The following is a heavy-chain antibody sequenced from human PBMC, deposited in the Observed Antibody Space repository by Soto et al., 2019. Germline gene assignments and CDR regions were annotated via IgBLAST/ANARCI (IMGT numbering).Heavy chain of an antibody. J-gene: IGHJ4*02. CDR1: GGSISSYF. Sequence: PSETLSLTCTVSGGSISSYFWSWIRQPPGKGLEWIGYIYYTGSTNYNPSLKSRVTISVDTSKNQFSLKLSSMTAADSAVYYCAALTRRDGYNSGEFDYWGQGTLVTVSS. D-gene: IGHD5-12*01. V-gene: IGHV4-59*01. CDR2: IYYTGST. CDR3: AALTRRDGYNSGEFDY.